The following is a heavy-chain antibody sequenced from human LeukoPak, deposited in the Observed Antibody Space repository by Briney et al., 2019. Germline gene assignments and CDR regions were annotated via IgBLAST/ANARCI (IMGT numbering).Heavy chain of an antibody. CDR3: AKGHLGEGTLMEYYYYYYGMDV. CDR1: GFTFSSYA. CDR2: ISGSGGST. Sequence: PGGSLRLSCAASGFTFSSYAMSWVRQAPGKGLEWVSAISGSGGSTYYADSVKGRFAISRDNSKNSLYLQMNSLRTEDTALYYCAKGHLGEGTLMEYYYYYYGMDVWGQGTTVTVSS. J-gene: IGHJ6*02. V-gene: IGHV3-23*01. D-gene: IGHD3-16*01.